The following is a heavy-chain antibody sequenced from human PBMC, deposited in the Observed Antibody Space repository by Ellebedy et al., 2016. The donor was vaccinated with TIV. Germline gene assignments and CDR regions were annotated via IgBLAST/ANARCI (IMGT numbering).Heavy chain of an antibody. Sequence: SETLSLTCTVSGGSISSTNYYRVWIRQPPGKGLEWIGEINQSGRTNYNPSLDKGRVTISVDTSKNQFSLSLSSVTAADTAVYYCAGKVGRAVGGITPFDYWGPGILVAVSS. D-gene: IGHD6-19*01. CDR2: INQSGRT. CDR3: AGKVGRAVGGITPFDY. CDR1: GGSISSTNYY. J-gene: IGHJ4*02. V-gene: IGHV4-39*07.